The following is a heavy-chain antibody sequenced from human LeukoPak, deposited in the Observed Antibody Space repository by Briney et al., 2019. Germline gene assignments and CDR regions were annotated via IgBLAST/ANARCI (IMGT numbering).Heavy chain of an antibody. Sequence: GGSLRLSCAASGFTFSTYAMHWVRQTPGKGLEWVALVSYDGSNKYYADSVKGRFTISRDNSKNTLYLQMNSLRAEDTAVYYCARSYYEYYYDSSGYYRPYFDYWGQGTLVTVSS. J-gene: IGHJ4*02. V-gene: IGHV3-30*04. CDR1: GFTFSTYA. CDR2: VSYDGSNK. D-gene: IGHD3-22*01. CDR3: ARSYYEYYYDSSGYYRPYFDY.